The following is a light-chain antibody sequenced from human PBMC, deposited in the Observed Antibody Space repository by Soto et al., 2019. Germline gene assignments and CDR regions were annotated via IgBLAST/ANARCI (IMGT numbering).Light chain of an antibody. CDR3: QHYNSYSET. J-gene: IGKJ1*01. CDR2: GAF. CDR1: RTINTY. Sequence: DVRTTQSPSSLSASVGDTITITCRASRTINTYLNWFQQKPGEPPRLLIYGAFTSHDGVPSRFSGSGSGTEFTLTISSLQPDDFATYYCQHYNSYSETFGQGTKVDI. V-gene: IGKV1-39*01.